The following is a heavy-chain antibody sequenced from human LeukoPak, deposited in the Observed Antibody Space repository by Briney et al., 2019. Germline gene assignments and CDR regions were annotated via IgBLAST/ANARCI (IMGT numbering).Heavy chain of an antibody. Sequence: SETMSLTCTVSGDSLSRSSYYWGWIRQPPGNGLEWLGSISYSGSPYNNPPLKGQTPISVDTSKNRFSLKLTDLTATGRALFSCAGDVTAAFDDWGQATLVTVS. D-gene: IGHD6-13*01. CDR3: AGDVTAAFDD. CDR1: GDSLSRSSYY. J-gene: IGHJ4*02. CDR2: ISYSGSP. V-gene: IGHV4-39*07.